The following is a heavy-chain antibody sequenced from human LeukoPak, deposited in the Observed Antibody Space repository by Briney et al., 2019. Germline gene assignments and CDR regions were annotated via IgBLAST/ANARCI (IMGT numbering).Heavy chain of an antibody. Sequence: PSETLSLTCTVSCGSLSSYYWSWIRQPAGKGLEWIGRVYAGGSTNYNPSLRSRVIMSVDTLKNQFSLKLSSVTAADTAIYYCAREGRTGDYEGYWGPGILVTVSS. J-gene: IGHJ4*02. V-gene: IGHV4-4*07. CDR1: CGSLSSYY. D-gene: IGHD4-17*01. CDR2: VYAGGST. CDR3: AREGRTGDYEGY.